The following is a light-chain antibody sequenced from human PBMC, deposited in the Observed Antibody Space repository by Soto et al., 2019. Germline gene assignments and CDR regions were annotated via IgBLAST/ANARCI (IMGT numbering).Light chain of an antibody. Sequence: EIVLTHSPATLSLSPGEIATLSCRASQSVSSSYLAWCQQKPGQAPRLLIYGASSRATGIPDRFSGSGSGTDFTLTISRLEPEDFAVYYCQQYGSSPTFGQGTRLEIK. V-gene: IGKV3-20*01. CDR3: QQYGSSPT. CDR2: GAS. J-gene: IGKJ5*01. CDR1: QSVSSSY.